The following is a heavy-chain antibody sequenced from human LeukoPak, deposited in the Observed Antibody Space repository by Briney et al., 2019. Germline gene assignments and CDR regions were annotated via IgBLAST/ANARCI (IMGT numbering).Heavy chain of an antibody. Sequence: PGGSLRLSCAASGFTFDDYSMHWVRQAPGKGLEWVSGISWSSINRGYADSVKGRFTISRDNAKNSLYLQMNSLRAEDTAVYYCARDPRSTVTTRYYYYYMDVWGKGTTVTVSS. CDR2: ISWSSINR. D-gene: IGHD4-17*01. J-gene: IGHJ6*03. V-gene: IGHV3-9*01. CDR3: ARDPRSTVTTRYYYYYMDV. CDR1: GFTFDDYS.